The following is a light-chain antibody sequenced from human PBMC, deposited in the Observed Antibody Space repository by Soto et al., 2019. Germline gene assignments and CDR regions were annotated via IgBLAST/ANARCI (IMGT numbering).Light chain of an antibody. CDR1: SSDVGGYNY. V-gene: IGLV2-14*01. CDR3: SSYTRSSTLDVV. Sequence: QSALTQPASVSGSPGQSITISCTGTSSDVGGYNYFSWDQQHPGKAPKLMIYDVSNRPSGVSNRFSGSKSGNTASLTISGLQAEDEADYYCSSYTRSSTLDVVFGGGTKLTVL. J-gene: IGLJ2*01. CDR2: DVS.